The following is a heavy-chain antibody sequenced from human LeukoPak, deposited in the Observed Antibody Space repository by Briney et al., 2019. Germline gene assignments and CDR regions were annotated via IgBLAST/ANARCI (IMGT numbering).Heavy chain of an antibody. Sequence: GGSLRLSCAASGFTFSSYGMSWVRQAPGKGLEWVSAISGSGGSTYYADSVKGRFTISRDNSKNTLYLQMNSLRAEATAVYYCAGGVTGHFDYWGQGTLVTVSS. CDR2: ISGSGGST. CDR1: GFTFSSYG. D-gene: IGHD2-21*02. CDR3: AGGVTGHFDY. V-gene: IGHV3-23*01. J-gene: IGHJ4*02.